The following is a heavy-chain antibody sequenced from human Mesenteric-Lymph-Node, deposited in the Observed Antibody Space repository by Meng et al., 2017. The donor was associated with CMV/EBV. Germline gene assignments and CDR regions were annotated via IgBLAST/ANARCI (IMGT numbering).Heavy chain of an antibody. Sequence: ASVKVSCKASGYTFTSYGISWVRQAPGQGLEWMGWISAYNGNTNYAQKLQGRVTMTTDTSTSTAYMELRSLRSDDTAVYYCAGVDIVVVPAHGAEDPWGQGTLVTVSS. D-gene: IGHD2-2*01. CDR2: ISAYNGNT. CDR1: GYTFTSYG. V-gene: IGHV1-18*01. CDR3: AGVDIVVVPAHGAEDP. J-gene: IGHJ5*02.